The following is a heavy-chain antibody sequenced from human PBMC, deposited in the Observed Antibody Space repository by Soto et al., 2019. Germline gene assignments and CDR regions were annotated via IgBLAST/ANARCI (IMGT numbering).Heavy chain of an antibody. Sequence: SETLSLTCTVSGGSISSYYWSWIRQPPGKGLEWIGYIYYSGSTNYNPSLKSRVTISVDTSKNQFSLKLSSVTAADTAVYYCARETSYYDILSWGQGTLVTVSS. V-gene: IGHV4-59*01. CDR3: ARETSYYDILS. D-gene: IGHD3-9*01. J-gene: IGHJ4*02. CDR1: GGSISSYY. CDR2: IYYSGST.